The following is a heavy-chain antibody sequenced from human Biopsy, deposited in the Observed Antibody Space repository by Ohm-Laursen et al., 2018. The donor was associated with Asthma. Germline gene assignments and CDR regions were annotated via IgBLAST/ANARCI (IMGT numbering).Heavy chain of an antibody. CDR1: GYTSNSVA. J-gene: IGHJ4*01. Sequence: GASVKVSCKASGYTSNSVAVMWVRQAPGQGLEWMGWINTNSGTPTYVQGFSGRFVFSLDPSVTTAYLQIDSLRSEDTGVYYCTRAGSTFVADYWGQGTLVTVSS. CDR2: INTNSGTP. V-gene: IGHV7-4-1*01. D-gene: IGHD5-12*01. CDR3: TRAGSTFVADY.